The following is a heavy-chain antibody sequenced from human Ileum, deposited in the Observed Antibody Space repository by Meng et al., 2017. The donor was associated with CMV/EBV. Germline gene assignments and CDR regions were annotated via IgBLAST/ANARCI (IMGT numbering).Heavy chain of an antibody. Sequence: SGYTFTGYYMHWVRQAPGKGLEWRGGINPNSGGTDSAQKVKGRVTMTRDTSISTAYMELSRLRSDDTAVYYCARDGAAGIRNWFDPWGQGTLVTVSS. D-gene: IGHD6-13*01. J-gene: IGHJ5*02. CDR2: INPNSGGT. CDR3: ARDGAAGIRNWFDP. CDR1: GYTFTGYY. V-gene: IGHV1-2*02.